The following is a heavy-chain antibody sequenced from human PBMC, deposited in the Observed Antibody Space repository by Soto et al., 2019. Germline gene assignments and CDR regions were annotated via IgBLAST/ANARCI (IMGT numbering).Heavy chain of an antibody. CDR1: GGSISSSSYY. J-gene: IGHJ5*02. CDR2: IYYSGST. V-gene: IGHV4-39*01. CDR3: ARPATPGRYYDSSGYLGWFDP. Sequence: SETLSLTCTVSGGSISSSSYYWGWIRQPPGKGLEWIGSIYYSGSTYYNPSLKSRVTISVDTSKNQFSLKLSSVTAADTAVYYCARPATPGRYYDSSGYLGWFDPCGQGTLLTVSS. D-gene: IGHD3-22*01.